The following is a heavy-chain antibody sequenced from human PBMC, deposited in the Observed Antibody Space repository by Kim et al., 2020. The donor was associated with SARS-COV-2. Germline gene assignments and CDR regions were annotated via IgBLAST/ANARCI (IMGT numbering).Heavy chain of an antibody. Sequence: ASVKVSCKVSGYTLTELSMHWVRQAPGKGLEWMGGFDPEDGETIYAQKFQGRVTMTEDTSTDTAYMELSSLRSEDTAVYYCATSKSSGYYYGYYYYGMDVWGQGTTVTVSS. CDR1: GYTLTELS. CDR2: FDPEDGET. CDR3: ATSKSSGYYYGYYYYGMDV. V-gene: IGHV1-24*01. J-gene: IGHJ6*02. D-gene: IGHD3-22*01.